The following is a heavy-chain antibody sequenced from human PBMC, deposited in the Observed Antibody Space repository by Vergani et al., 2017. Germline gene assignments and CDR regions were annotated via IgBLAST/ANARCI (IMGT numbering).Heavy chain of an antibody. D-gene: IGHD3-10*01. V-gene: IGHV1-2*02. Sequence: QVQLVQSGAEVKKPGASVKVSCKASGYTFTGYYMHWVRQAPGQGLEWMGWINPNSGGTNYAQKFQGRVTMTSDTSISTAYMELSRLRSDDTAMYYCARTSSISGSYYNGEWDYWGQGTLVVVSS. J-gene: IGHJ4*02. CDR3: ARTSSISGSYYNGEWDY. CDR2: INPNSGGT. CDR1: GYTFTGYY.